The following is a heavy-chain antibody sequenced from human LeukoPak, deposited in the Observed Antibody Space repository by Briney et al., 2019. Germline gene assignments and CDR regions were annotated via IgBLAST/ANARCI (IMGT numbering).Heavy chain of an antibody. V-gene: IGHV3-21*01. Sequence: GGSLRLPCAASGFTFSSYSMNWVRQAPGKGLEWVSSISSSSSYIYYADSVKGRFTISRDNAKNSLYLQMNSLRAEDTVVYYCARDGHADSSSDYWGQGTLVTVSS. CDR1: GFTFSSYS. D-gene: IGHD6-6*01. J-gene: IGHJ4*02. CDR3: ARDGHADSSSDY. CDR2: ISSSSSYI.